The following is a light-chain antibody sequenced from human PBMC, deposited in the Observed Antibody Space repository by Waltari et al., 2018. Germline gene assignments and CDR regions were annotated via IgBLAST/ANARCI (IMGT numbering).Light chain of an antibody. CDR2: EDA. CDR3: QAWDGSTSTVV. Sequence: SYEVTQPPSVSVSPGQTASITCSGDKLGEKYVSWYQQKPGQSPVVVIYEDADRPSGIPERFSGSNSGNTATLTISGTQAMDEADYYCQAWDGSTSTVVFGGGTKVTVL. CDR1: KLGEKY. V-gene: IGLV3-1*01. J-gene: IGLJ2*01.